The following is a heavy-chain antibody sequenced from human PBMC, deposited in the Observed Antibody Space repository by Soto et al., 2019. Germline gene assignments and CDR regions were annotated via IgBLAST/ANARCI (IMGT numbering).Heavy chain of an antibody. J-gene: IGHJ4*02. CDR2: IYYSGST. CDR1: GGSISSSSYY. CDR3: ARLFGIAAAAEISYYFDY. Sequence: PSETLSLTCSVSGGSISSSSYYWGWIREPRGKGLEWIGSIYYSGSTYYNPSLKSRVTISVDTSKNQFSLKLSSVTAADTAVYYCARLFGIAAAAEISYYFDYWGQGTLVTVSS. V-gene: IGHV4-39*01. D-gene: IGHD6-13*01.